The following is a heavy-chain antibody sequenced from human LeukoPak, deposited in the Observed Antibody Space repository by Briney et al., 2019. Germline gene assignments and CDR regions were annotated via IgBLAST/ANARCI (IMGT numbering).Heavy chain of an antibody. J-gene: IGHJ6*02. CDR1: GFNFNNYW. V-gene: IGHV3-30-3*01. Sequence: GGSLRLSCAASGFNFNNYWMSWLRQAPGKGLEWVAVISYDGSNKYYADSVKGRFTISRDNSKNTLYLQMNSLRAEDTAVYYCAREYCSSTSCHFYYYGMDVWGQGTTVTVSS. D-gene: IGHD2-2*01. CDR2: ISYDGSNK. CDR3: AREYCSSTSCHFYYYGMDV.